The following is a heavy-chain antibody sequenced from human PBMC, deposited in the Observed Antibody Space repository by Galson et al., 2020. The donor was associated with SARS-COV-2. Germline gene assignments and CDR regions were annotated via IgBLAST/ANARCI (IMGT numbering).Heavy chain of an antibody. J-gene: IGHJ4*02. CDR1: GFTFGDYA. D-gene: IGHD4-4*01. CDR3: TRETFYSNYVSWFDY. CDR2: IRSKAYGGTT. Sequence: GGSLRLSCTASGFTFGDYAMSWVRQAPGKGLEWVGFIRSKAYGGTTEYAASVKGRFTISRDNSKSIAYLQMNSLKTEDTAVYYCTRETFYSNYVSWFDYWGQGTLVTVSS. V-gene: IGHV3-49*04.